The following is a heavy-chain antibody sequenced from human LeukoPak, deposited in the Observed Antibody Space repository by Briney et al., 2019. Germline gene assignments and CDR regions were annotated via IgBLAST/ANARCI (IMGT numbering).Heavy chain of an antibody. J-gene: IGHJ4*02. D-gene: IGHD5-18*01. CDR1: GFTFSSHN. V-gene: IGHV3-48*04. Sequence: GGSLRLSCAASGFTFSSHNMNWVRQVPGKGLEWISFISSTGDTTYYGDSVQGRLTISRDNAKNSVYLQMDSLRAEDTAMYYCARDGGYSYGAPIDYWGQGILVTVSS. CDR2: ISSTGDTT. CDR3: ARDGGYSYGAPIDY.